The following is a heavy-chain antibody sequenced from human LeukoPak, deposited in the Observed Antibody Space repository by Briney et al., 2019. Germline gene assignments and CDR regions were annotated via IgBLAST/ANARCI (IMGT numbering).Heavy chain of an antibody. CDR2: IYYSGST. J-gene: IGHJ4*02. D-gene: IGHD6-19*01. Sequence: PSETLSLTCTVSGGSISSGDYYWSWIRQPPGKGLEWIGYIYYSGSTYYNPSLKSRVTISVDTSKNQFSLKLSSVTAADTAVYYCARAQWPFYYFDYWGQGTLVTVSS. CDR3: ARAQWPFYYFDY. V-gene: IGHV4-30-4*01. CDR1: GGSISSGDYY.